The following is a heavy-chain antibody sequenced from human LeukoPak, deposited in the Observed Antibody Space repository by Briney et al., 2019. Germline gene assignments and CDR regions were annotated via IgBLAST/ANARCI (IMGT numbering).Heavy chain of an antibody. J-gene: IGHJ5*02. Sequence: SSSSSYIHYADSVKGRFTISRDNAKNSLYLQMNSLRAEDTAVYYCARPYYYGSGSYYQRMIFRTWFDPWGQGTLVTVSS. CDR3: ARPYYYGSGSYYQRMIFRTWFDP. CDR2: SSSSSYI. V-gene: IGHV3-21*01. D-gene: IGHD3-10*01.